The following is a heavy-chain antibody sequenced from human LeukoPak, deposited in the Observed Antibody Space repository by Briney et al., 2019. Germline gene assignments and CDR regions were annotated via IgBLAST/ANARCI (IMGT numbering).Heavy chain of an antibody. CDR3: ASGSYSLYYYYYYGMDV. J-gene: IGHJ6*02. CDR1: GGSISSSSYY. V-gene: IGHV4-39*01. Sequence: SETLSLTCTVSGGSISSSSYYWGWIRQPPGKGLEWIVSIYYSGSTYYNPSLKSRVTISVDTSKNQFSLKLSSVTAADTAVYYCASGSYSLYYYYYYGMDVWGQGTTVTVSS. CDR2: IYYSGST. D-gene: IGHD1-26*01.